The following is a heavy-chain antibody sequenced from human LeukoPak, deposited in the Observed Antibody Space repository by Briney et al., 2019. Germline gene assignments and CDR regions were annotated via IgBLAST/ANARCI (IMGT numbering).Heavy chain of an antibody. CDR2: ISYDGSNK. J-gene: IGHJ4*02. V-gene: IGHV3-30*18. D-gene: IGHD3-10*01. CDR1: GFTFSIYG. CDR3: AKDHPLLWFGELLPRFED. Sequence: GGSLRLSCAASGFTFSIYGMHWVRQAPGKGLEWVAVISYDGSNKYYADSVKGRFTISRDNSKNTLYLQMNRLRAEDTAGYYCAKDHPLLWFGELLPRFEDWGQGTLVTVSS.